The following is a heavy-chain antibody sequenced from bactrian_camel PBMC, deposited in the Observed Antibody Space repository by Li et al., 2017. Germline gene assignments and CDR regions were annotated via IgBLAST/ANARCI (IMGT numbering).Heavy chain of an antibody. Sequence: HVQLVESGGGSVQAGGSLRLSCVWSPRTYGTWCMYWFRQVLGKKREGVAGIDTGGSTNYADSVKGRFIISKDRAQATLYLQMNNLTSEDTAMYYCAAEPSRDRCVALRTRVEQYLYWGQGTQVTVS. CDR2: IDTGGST. J-gene: IGHJ4*01. CDR3: AAEPSRDRCVALRTRVEQYLY. V-gene: IGHV3S1*01. CDR1: PRTYGTWC. D-gene: IGHD8*01.